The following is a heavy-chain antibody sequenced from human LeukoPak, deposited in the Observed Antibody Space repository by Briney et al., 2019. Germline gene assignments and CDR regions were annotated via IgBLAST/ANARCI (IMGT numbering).Heavy chain of an antibody. CDR2: INHSGST. D-gene: IGHD3-22*01. V-gene: IGHV4-34*01. J-gene: IGHJ5*02. Sequence: SETLSLTCAVYGGSFSGYYWSWIRQPPGKGLEWIGEINHSGSTNYNPSLKSRVTISVDTSKNQFSLKLSSVTAADTAVYYCARVSGLYYFNWFDPWGQGTLVTVSS. CDR3: ARVSGLYYFNWFDP. CDR1: GGSFSGYY.